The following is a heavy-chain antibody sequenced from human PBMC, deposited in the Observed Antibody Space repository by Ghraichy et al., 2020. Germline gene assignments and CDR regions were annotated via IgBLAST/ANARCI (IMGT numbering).Heavy chain of an antibody. Sequence: GGSLRLSCATSGFTFTSYVMNWVRQVPGKGLEWVSAININDGRTFYADSVKGRFTISRDNSKNTLYLQMNSLRAEDTAIYYCAKDRTSLGLFDHWGQGTLVTVSS. J-gene: IGHJ4*02. CDR2: ININDGRT. CDR1: GFTFTSYV. D-gene: IGHD1-14*01. CDR3: AKDRTSLGLFDH. V-gene: IGHV3-23*01.